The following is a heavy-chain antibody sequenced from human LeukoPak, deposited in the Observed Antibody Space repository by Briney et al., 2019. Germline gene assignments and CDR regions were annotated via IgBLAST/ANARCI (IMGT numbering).Heavy chain of an antibody. CDR1: GGTFSNYA. J-gene: IGHJ4*02. D-gene: IGHD3-3*01. V-gene: IGHV1-69*01. CDR2: IIPMFGTA. Sequence: SVKVSCKASGGTFSNYAINWVRQAPGQGLEWMGGIIPMFGTANYAQKFQGRVTITADESTSTAYMDLSSLRSEDTAVYYCARGDYDFWSGYSFDYWGQGTLVTVSS. CDR3: ARGDYDFWSGYSFDY.